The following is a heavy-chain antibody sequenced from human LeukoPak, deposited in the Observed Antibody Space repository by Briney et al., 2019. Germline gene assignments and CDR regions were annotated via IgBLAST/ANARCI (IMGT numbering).Heavy chain of an antibody. V-gene: IGHV1-2*02. CDR3: ARDGRYIVVVPNNWFDP. D-gene: IGHD2-2*01. CDR2: INPNSGGT. Sequence: ASVKVSCKASGYTFTGYYMHWVRQAPGQRLEWMGWINPNSGGTNYAQKFQGRVTMTRDTSISTAYMELSRLRSDDTAVYYCARDGRYIVVVPNNWFDPWGQGTLVTVSS. CDR1: GYTFTGYY. J-gene: IGHJ5*02.